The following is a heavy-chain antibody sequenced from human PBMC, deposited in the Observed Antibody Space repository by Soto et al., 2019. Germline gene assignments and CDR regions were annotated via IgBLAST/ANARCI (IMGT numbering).Heavy chain of an antibody. D-gene: IGHD3-22*01. CDR2: IYYSGST. CDR3: AYDTGGGYWFDP. V-gene: IGHV4-61*01. CDR1: GGSVSSGSYY. J-gene: IGHJ5*02. Sequence: SATLSLTCTVSGGSVSSGSYYWSWIRQPPGKGLDCIGFIYYSGSTNYNPSLKSRVTISVDTSKNQFSLKLSSVTAADTAVYYCAYDTGGGYWFDPWGQGTLVTVSS.